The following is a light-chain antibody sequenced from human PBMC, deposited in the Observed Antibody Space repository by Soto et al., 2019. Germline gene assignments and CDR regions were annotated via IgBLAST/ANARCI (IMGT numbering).Light chain of an antibody. Sequence: QSVLTQPASVSGSPGQSITISCTGTSSDVGSYNLVSWYQQHPGKAPKLMIYEDTKRPSGVSNRFSGSQSGNTASLTISGLQAEDEADYFCCSYATTHTWMFGGGTKLTVL. V-gene: IGLV2-23*01. CDR1: SSDVGSYNL. CDR2: EDT. CDR3: CSYATTHTWM. J-gene: IGLJ3*02.